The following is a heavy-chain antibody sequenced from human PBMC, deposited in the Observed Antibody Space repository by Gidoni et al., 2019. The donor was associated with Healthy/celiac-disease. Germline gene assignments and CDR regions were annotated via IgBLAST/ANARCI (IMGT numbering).Heavy chain of an antibody. CDR1: GGSISSYY. CDR2: IYYSGST. D-gene: IGHD2-15*01. J-gene: IGHJ6*03. Sequence: QVQLQESGPGLVKPSETLSLTCTVSGGSISSYYWSWIRQPPGKGLEWIGYIYYSGSTNYNPSLKRRVTISVDTSKNQFSLKLSSVTAADTAVYYCARGFYGGNPSFHMDVWGKGTTVTVSS. V-gene: IGHV4-59*01. CDR3: ARGFYGGNPSFHMDV.